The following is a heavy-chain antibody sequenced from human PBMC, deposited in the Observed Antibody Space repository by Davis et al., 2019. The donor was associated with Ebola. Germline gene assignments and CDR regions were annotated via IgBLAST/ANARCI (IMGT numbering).Heavy chain of an antibody. CDR2: IYPDDSET. D-gene: IGHD4-11*01. V-gene: IGHV5-51*01. Sequence: GGSLRLSCKGSGYSFSNYWIAWVRQMPGKGLEWMGIIYPDDSETRYSPSFQGQVTISADKSISTAYLQWSSLKASDTAMYYCARKTTTLYWYFDLWGRGTLVTVSS. CDR1: GYSFSNYW. CDR3: ARKTTTLYWYFDL. J-gene: IGHJ2*01.